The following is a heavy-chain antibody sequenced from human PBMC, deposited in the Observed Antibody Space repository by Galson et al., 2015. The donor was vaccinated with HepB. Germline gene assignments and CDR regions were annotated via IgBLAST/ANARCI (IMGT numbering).Heavy chain of an antibody. Sequence: SLRLSCAASGFSFTNYAMSWVRQAPGKGLEWVSVISGSGDSTYYVDSVKGRFTIPRDNSKNTLYLQLNSLRAEDTAVYYCAKDLFTGNFKVDFDCWGQGTLVTVSS. D-gene: IGHD4-23*01. J-gene: IGHJ4*02. CDR1: GFSFTNYA. CDR3: AKDLFTGNFKVDFDC. V-gene: IGHV3-23*01. CDR2: ISGSGDST.